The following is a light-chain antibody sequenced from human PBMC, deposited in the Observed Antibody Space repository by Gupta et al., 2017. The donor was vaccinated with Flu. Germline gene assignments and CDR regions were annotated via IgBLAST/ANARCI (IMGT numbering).Light chain of an antibody. CDR3: QQLNSLFT. V-gene: IGKV1-9*01. Sequence: DIQLTQSPSFLSASVGDRVTITCRASQGISSYLAWYQQKPGKAPKLLIYAASTLQSGVPSRFSGSGSGTEFTLTISSLQPEDFATYYWQQLNSLFTFGHGTKVDIK. CDR1: QGISSY. J-gene: IGKJ3*01. CDR2: AAS.